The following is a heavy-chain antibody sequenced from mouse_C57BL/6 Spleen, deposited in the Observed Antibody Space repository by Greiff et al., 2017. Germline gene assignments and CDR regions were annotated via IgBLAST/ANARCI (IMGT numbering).Heavy chain of an antibody. Sequence: VQLQQSGPELVKPGASVKISCKASGYAFSSSWMNWVKQRPGKGLEWIGRIYPGGGDTYYTGKFKGKATLTADKSSSTAYMQLSGLTSEDSAVYFCARGSLDYWGQGTTLTVSS. CDR3: ARGSLDY. D-gene: IGHD1-1*01. J-gene: IGHJ2*01. CDR1: GYAFSSSW. CDR2: IYPGGGDT. V-gene: IGHV1-82*01.